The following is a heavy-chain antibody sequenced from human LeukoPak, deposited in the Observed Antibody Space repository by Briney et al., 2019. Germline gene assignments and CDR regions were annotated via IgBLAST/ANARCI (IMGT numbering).Heavy chain of an antibody. Sequence: SETLSLTCTVSGGSISSSSYYWGWIRQPPGKGLEWIGSIYYSGSSYYNPSLKSRVTISVDTSKNQFSLKLSSVTAADTAVYYCAGGRSSVLGYWGQGTLVTVSS. V-gene: IGHV4-39*01. CDR3: AGGRSSVLGY. D-gene: IGHD6-19*01. CDR2: IYYSGSS. CDR1: GGSISSSSYY. J-gene: IGHJ4*02.